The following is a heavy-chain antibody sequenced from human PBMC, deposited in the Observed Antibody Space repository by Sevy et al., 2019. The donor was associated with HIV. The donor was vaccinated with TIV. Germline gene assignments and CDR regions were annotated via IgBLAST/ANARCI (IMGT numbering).Heavy chain of an antibody. Sequence: ASVKVSCKASGYTFTEYYVHWLRQAPGQGLEWMGWINPQTGGTYFVKKFQDRVTLTTATSINAVYMELSGLKFDDTAVFYCARMGDYFDTSGYYPLKYCGLGTLVTVSS. J-gene: IGHJ4*02. D-gene: IGHD3-22*01. CDR2: INPQTGGT. CDR1: GYTFTEYY. V-gene: IGHV1-2*02. CDR3: ARMGDYFDTSGYYPLKY.